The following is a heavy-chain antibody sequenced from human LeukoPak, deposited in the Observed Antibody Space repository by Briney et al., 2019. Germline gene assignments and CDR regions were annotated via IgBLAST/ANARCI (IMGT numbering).Heavy chain of an antibody. CDR3: ARVQAVDGAFDI. J-gene: IGHJ3*02. CDR1: GGSISSAGYS. D-gene: IGHD2-21*01. Sequence: KPSETLSLTCIVSGGSISSAGYSWSWIRQSSGKGLEWIGYIYLSGSTYYNPSLKSRVTISLERSQNQFSLRLSSVTAADTAVYYCARVQAVDGAFDIWGQGTMVTVSS. CDR2: IYLSGST. V-gene: IGHV4-30-2*06.